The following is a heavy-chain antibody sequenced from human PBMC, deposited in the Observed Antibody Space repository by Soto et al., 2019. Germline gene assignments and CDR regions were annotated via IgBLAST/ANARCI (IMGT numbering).Heavy chain of an antibody. CDR1: GFTFSNAW. J-gene: IGHJ6*03. Sequence: EVQLVESGGGLVKPGGSLRLSCAASGFTFSNAWMSWVRQAPGKGLEWVGRIKSKTDGGTTDYAAPVKGRFTISRDDSKNTLYLQMNSLKTEDTAVYYCTTNGMTTVTPYYYYYYMDAWGKGTTVTVSS. CDR2: IKSKTDGGTT. V-gene: IGHV3-15*01. CDR3: TTNGMTTVTPYYYYYYMDA. D-gene: IGHD4-17*01.